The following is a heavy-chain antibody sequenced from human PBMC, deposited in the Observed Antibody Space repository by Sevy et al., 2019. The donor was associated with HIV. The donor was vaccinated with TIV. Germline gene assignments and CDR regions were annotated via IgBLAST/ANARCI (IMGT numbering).Heavy chain of an antibody. CDR1: GFTFSSYA. J-gene: IGHJ4*02. Sequence: GGSLRLSCAASGFTFSSYAMSWVRQAPGKGLEWVSAISGSGGSTYYADSVKGRFTISRDNSKNTLYLQMNSLRAEDTAVYYCAKEQPITIFGVVISYYFDYWSQGTLVTVSS. D-gene: IGHD3-3*01. CDR2: ISGSGGST. CDR3: AKEQPITIFGVVISYYFDY. V-gene: IGHV3-23*01.